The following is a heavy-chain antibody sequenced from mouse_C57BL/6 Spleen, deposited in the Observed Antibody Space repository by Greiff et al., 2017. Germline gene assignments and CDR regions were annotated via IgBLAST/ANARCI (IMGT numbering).Heavy chain of an antibody. CDR2: ISYDGSN. CDR3: ARGGAQALAD. CDR1: GYSITSGYY. D-gene: IGHD3-2*02. Sequence: VQLQQSGPGLVQPSQSLSLTCSVTGYSITSGYYWNWIRQFPGNKLEWMGYISYDGSNNYNPSLKNRISITRETSKNQFFLKLNSVTTEDTATYYCARGGAQALADWGQGTLVTVSA. J-gene: IGHJ3*01. V-gene: IGHV3-6*01.